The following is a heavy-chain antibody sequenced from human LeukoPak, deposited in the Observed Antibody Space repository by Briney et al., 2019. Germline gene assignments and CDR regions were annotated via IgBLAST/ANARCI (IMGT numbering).Heavy chain of an antibody. J-gene: IGHJ4*02. Sequence: GGSLRLSCVASGFIFSSYSMNWVRQAPGKGLEWISHVSSSSSNIYYADSVKGRFTISRDNAKNSLFLQMNSLRAEDTAVYYCARDIGISNSWPYLDFWGQGTLVTVSS. CDR1: GFIFSSYS. D-gene: IGHD6-13*01. V-gene: IGHV3-48*04. CDR3: ARDIGISNSWPYLDF. CDR2: VSSSSSNI.